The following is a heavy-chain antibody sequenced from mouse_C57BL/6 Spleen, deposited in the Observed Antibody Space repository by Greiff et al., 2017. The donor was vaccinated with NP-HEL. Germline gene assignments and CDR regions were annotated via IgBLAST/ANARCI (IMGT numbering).Heavy chain of an antibody. V-gene: IGHV1-39*01. D-gene: IGHD1-1*01. CDR1: GYSFTDYN. J-gene: IGHJ2*01. CDR3: ARTDYYGSSPPLDY. Sequence: EVHLVESGPELVKPGASVKISCKASGYSFTDYNMNWVKQSNGKSLEWIGVINPNYGTTSYNQKFKGKATLTVDQSSSTAYMQLNSLTSEDSAVYYCARTDYYGSSPPLDYWGQGTTLTVSS. CDR2: INPNYGTT.